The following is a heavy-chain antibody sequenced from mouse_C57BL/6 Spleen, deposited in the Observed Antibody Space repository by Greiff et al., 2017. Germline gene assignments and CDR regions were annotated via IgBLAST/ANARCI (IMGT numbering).Heavy chain of an antibody. V-gene: IGHV1-26*01. CDR1: GYTFTDYY. CDR3: ARDYTPDY. D-gene: IGHD2-12*01. J-gene: IGHJ2*01. Sequence: EVQLQQSGPELVKPGASVKISCKASGYTFTDYYMNWVKQSHGKSLEWIGDINPNNGGTSYNQKFKGKATLTVDKSSSTAYMELRSLTSEDSAVYYCARDYTPDYWGQGTTLTVSS. CDR2: INPNNGGT.